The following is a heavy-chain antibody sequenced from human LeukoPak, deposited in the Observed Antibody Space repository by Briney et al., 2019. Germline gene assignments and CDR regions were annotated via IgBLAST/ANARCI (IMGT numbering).Heavy chain of an antibody. CDR2: INHSGST. D-gene: IGHD3-22*01. V-gene: IGHV4-34*01. J-gene: IGHJ6*03. CDR1: GFTFGDYA. Sequence: KTGGSLRLSCTASGFTFGDYAMSWVRQPPGKGLEWIGEINHSGSTNYNPSLKSRVTISVDTSKNQFSLKLSSVTAADTAVYYCARVRGTYYYDSSGYYHRANYYYYYYMDVWGKGTTVTVSS. CDR3: ARVRGTYYYDSSGYYHRANYYYYYYMDV.